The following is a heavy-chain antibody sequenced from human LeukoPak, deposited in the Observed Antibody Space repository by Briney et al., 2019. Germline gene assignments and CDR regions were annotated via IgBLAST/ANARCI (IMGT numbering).Heavy chain of an antibody. CDR1: GIIVSRNY. V-gene: IGHV3-53*01. J-gene: IGHJ3*02. CDR3: YGIHLGDSFDI. Sequence: GGSLRLSCAASGIIVSRNYMGWVRQAPGKGLEWVSALSSKYETYYADSVKGRFTISRDNSENTLYLQMNALRAEDTALYYCYGIHLGDSFDIWGRGTMVIVFS. CDR2: LSSKYET. D-gene: IGHD3-16*01.